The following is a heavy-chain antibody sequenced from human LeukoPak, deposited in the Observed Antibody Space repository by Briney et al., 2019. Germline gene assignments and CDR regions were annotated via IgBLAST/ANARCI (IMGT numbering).Heavy chain of an antibody. CDR3: ARQVRGQLVDYYYYYYMDV. Sequence: GASVKVSCKASGYTFTSYYMHRVRQAPGQGLEWMGIINPSGGSTSYAQKFQGRVTMTRDTSTSTVYMELSSLRSEDTAVYYCARQVRGQLVDYYYYYYMDVWGKGTTVTVSS. V-gene: IGHV1-46*01. J-gene: IGHJ6*03. D-gene: IGHD1-1*01. CDR2: INPSGGST. CDR1: GYTFTSYY.